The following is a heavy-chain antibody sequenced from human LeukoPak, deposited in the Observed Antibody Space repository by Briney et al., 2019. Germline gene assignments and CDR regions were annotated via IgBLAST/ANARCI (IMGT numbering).Heavy chain of an antibody. D-gene: IGHD3-22*01. V-gene: IGHV3-23*01. CDR3: AKDGASSGYYDY. CDR2: ITGDGAYT. Sequence: PGGSLRLSCAASGFTFSDYSMTWVRQAPGKGLEWVSAITGDGAYTDYADSVKGRFTISRDNSNNTLYLQMNSLRAEDTAVYYCAKDGASSGYYDYWGQGTLVTVSS. CDR1: GFTFSDYS. J-gene: IGHJ4*02.